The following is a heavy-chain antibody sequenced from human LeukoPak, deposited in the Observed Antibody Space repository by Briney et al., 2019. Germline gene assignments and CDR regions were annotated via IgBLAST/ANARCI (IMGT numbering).Heavy chain of an antibody. CDR1: GGSISIYY. CDR2: IYYSGST. Sequence: SETLSLTCTVSGGSISIYYWSWIRQPPGKGLEWIGYIYYSGSTNYNPSLKSRVTISVDTSKNQFSLKLSSVTAADTAVYYCARTRTNWFDPWGQGTLITVSS. J-gene: IGHJ5*02. V-gene: IGHV4-59*01. CDR3: ARTRTNWFDP.